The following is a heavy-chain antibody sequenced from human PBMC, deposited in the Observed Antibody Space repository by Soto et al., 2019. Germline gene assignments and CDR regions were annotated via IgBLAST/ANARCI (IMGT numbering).Heavy chain of an antibody. CDR2: IVVGSGNT. V-gene: IGHV1-58*01. D-gene: IGHD2-21*02. CDR1: GFTFTSSA. J-gene: IGHJ4*02. Sequence: SVKVSCKASGFTFTSSAVQWVRQARGQRLEWIGWIVVGSGNTNYAQKFQERVTITRDMSTSTAYMELSSLRSEDTAVYYCAADDRFEGWLLGTFDYWGQGTLVTVSS. CDR3: AADDRFEGWLLGTFDY.